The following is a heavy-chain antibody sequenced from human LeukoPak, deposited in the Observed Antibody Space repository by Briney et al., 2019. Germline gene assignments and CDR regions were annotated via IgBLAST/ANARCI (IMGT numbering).Heavy chain of an antibody. CDR2: ISRSGGST. D-gene: IGHD6-25*01. V-gene: IGHV3-23*01. Sequence: GGSLRLSCAASGFTFSSYSMNWVRLAPGKGLEWVSAISRSGGSTYYADSVKGRFTISRDNSKNTLYLQMNSLRAEDTAVYYCAIGQYGSQRVYYYCGMDVWGQGTTVTVSS. J-gene: IGHJ6*02. CDR1: GFTFSSYS. CDR3: AIGQYGSQRVYYYCGMDV.